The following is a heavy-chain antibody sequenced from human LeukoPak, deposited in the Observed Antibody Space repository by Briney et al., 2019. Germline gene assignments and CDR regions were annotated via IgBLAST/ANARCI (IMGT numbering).Heavy chain of an antibody. CDR1: GFTFSSYA. CDR2: ISGSGGST. D-gene: IGHD6-19*01. CDR3: AKTYSSGWYGYYFDY. J-gene: IGHJ4*02. Sequence: GGCLRLSCAASGFTFSSYAMSWVRQAPGKGLEWVSAISGSGGSTYYADSVKGRFTISRDNSKNTLYLQMNSLRAEDTAVYYCAKTYSSGWYGYYFDYWGQGTLVTVSS. V-gene: IGHV3-23*01.